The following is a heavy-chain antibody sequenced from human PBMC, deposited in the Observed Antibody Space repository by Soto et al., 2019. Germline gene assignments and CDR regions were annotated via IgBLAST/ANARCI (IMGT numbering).Heavy chain of an antibody. CDR1: GFTFSNAW. CDR2: IKSKTDGGTT. J-gene: IGHJ4*02. D-gene: IGHD6-19*01. CDR3: TTGALIAVAGRQGVMGY. Sequence: GGSLRLSCAASGFTFSNAWMNWVRQAPGKGLEWVGRIKSKTDGGTTDYAAPVKGRFTISRDDSKNTLYLQMNSLKTEDTAVYYCTTGALIAVAGRQGVMGYWGQGTLVTVSS. V-gene: IGHV3-15*07.